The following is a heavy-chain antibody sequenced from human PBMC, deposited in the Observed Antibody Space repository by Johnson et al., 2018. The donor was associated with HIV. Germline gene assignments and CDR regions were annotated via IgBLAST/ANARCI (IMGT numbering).Heavy chain of an antibody. J-gene: IGHJ3*01. Sequence: VQLVESGGGVVRPGGSLRVSCPASGFTFDEYGMSWVRQAPGKGLEWVSRISWKSGTIIYADSVKGRFSISRDNAKNALYLQMNNLRAEDTALYYCVKGRGVAFDLWGQGTMVTVSS. CDR2: ISWKSGTI. CDR1: GFTFDEYG. CDR3: VKGRGVAFDL. V-gene: IGHV3-9*01. D-gene: IGHD3-16*01.